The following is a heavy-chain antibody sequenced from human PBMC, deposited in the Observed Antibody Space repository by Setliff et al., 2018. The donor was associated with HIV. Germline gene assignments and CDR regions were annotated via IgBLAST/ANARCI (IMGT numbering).Heavy chain of an antibody. Sequence: PSETLSLTCTVSGDGISSWQWSWIRQSPGKRLEWIGSVSQSGSTYYNPSLKSRITISVDRSKNLFSLKLISVTAADQGVYYCARVPVAGANWFDPWGLGTLVTVSS. CDR1: GDGISSWQ. CDR2: VSQSGST. J-gene: IGHJ5*02. V-gene: IGHV4-59*04. CDR3: ARVPVAGANWFDP. D-gene: IGHD2-21*01.